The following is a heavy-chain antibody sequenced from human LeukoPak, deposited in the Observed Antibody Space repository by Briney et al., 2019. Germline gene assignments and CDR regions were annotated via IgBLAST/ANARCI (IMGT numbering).Heavy chain of an antibody. Sequence: GGSLRLSCAASGFTFSSYSMNWVRQAPGKGLEWVSSISSSSSYIYYADSVKGRFTISRDNAKNSLYLQMNSLRAEDTAVYYCARDSVRSSGRAFDYWGQGTLVTVSS. CDR2: ISSSSSYI. D-gene: IGHD6-19*01. V-gene: IGHV3-21*01. CDR3: ARDSVRSSGRAFDY. CDR1: GFTFSSYS. J-gene: IGHJ4*02.